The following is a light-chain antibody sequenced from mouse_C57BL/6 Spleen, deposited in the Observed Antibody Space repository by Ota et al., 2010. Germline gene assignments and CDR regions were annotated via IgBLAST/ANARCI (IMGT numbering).Light chain of an antibody. V-gene: IGKV6-15*01. Sequence: DIVMTQSHKFMSTSVGDRVSITCKASQDVSTDVAWYQQKPGQSPRPLIYSASYRFSGIPDRFTGSGSGTDFTLTISNVQSEDLTEYFCQQYDSFPLTFGAGTNLGLK. J-gene: IGKJ5*01. CDR2: SAS. CDR1: QDVSTD. CDR3: QQYDSFPLT.